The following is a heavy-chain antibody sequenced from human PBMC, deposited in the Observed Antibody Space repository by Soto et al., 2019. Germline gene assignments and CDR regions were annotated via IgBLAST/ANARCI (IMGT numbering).Heavy chain of an antibody. V-gene: IGHV2-5*02. CDR2: IYWDDDK. Sequence: QITLKESGPTLVTPTQTLTMTCTFSGFSLTSRPVGVGCIRQSPVKALEWLALIYWDDDKRYSPSLKSRLTITKDTAKNQVGLTMTNMDPVDTATYYCAPRRRSCDWYWGYFDYWGQGTLVTVSS. D-gene: IGHD2-21*02. CDR3: APRRRSCDWYWGYFDY. CDR1: GFSLTSRPVG. J-gene: IGHJ4*02.